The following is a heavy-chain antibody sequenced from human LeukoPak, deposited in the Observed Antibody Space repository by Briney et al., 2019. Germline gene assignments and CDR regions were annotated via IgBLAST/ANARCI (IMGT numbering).Heavy chain of an antibody. D-gene: IGHD2-15*01. CDR3: AKPRYCSGGSCYSVFDY. CDR1: GFTFSSYA. CDR2: ISGSGGSS. V-gene: IGHV3-23*01. J-gene: IGHJ4*02. Sequence: GGSLRLSCAASGFTFSSYAMSWVGQAPGKRLEWVSAISGSGGSSYYADSVKGRFTISRDNSKNTLYLQMNSLRAEDTAVYYCAKPRYCSGGSCYSVFDYWGQGTLLTVSS.